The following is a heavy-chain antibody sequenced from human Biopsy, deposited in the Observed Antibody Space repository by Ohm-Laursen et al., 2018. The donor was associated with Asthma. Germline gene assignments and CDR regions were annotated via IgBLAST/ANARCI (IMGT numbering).Heavy chain of an antibody. CDR2: INPSGAGT. CDR3: ARARETTNYGDSDFDI. V-gene: IGHV1-46*02. CDR1: GFSFDNYF. D-gene: IGHD2-8*01. J-gene: IGHJ4*02. Sequence: GSSVKVSCKASGFSFDNYFMHWVRQAPGQGLEWMGIINPSGAGTRYAEKFRGRLILTRDASTRTAFMDLRSLRSDDTAIYFCARARETTNYGDSDFDIWGQGTLITVSS.